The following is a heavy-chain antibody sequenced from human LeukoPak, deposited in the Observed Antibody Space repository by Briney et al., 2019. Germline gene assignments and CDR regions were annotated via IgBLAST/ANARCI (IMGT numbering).Heavy chain of an antibody. Sequence: SETLSLTCTVSGGSISSSSYYWGWIRQPPGKGLEWIGSICYSGSTYYNPSLKSRVTVSVDKSKNQFYLKLISVTAADRAVCYCARHVHYDFNWIDAWGQGTLVTVSS. J-gene: IGHJ5*02. CDR2: ICYSGST. D-gene: IGHD3-3*01. CDR1: GGSISSSSYY. V-gene: IGHV4-39*01. CDR3: ARHVHYDFNWIDA.